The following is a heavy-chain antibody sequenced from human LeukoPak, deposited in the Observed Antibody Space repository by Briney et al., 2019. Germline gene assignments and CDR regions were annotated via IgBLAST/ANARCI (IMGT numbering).Heavy chain of an antibody. D-gene: IGHD3-9*01. CDR3: SRGIRHTISDNWFDP. CDR2: IYHTGAT. V-gene: IGHV4-38-2*01. J-gene: IGHJ5*02. Sequence: PSETLSLTCAVSGYSISSGYCWVWIRQPPGKGLEWIGSIYHTGATYYNPSLRNPVTISVDTSKNQFSLELNSVTAADTAVYFCSRGIRHTISDNWFDPWGQGTLVTVSS. CDR1: GYSISSGYC.